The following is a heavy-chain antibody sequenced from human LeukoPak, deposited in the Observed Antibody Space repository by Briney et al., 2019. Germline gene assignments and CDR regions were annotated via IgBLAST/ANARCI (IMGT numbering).Heavy chain of an antibody. CDR2: INPNSGGT. Sequence: ASVKVSCKASGYTFTGYYMHWVRQAPGQGLEWMGWINPNSGGTNYAQKFQGRVTMTRDTSISTAYMELSRLRSEDTAVYYCARGASLAVAGTRYYWGQGTLVTVSS. CDR3: ARGASLAVAGTRYY. CDR1: GYTFTGYY. J-gene: IGHJ4*02. V-gene: IGHV1-2*02. D-gene: IGHD6-19*01.